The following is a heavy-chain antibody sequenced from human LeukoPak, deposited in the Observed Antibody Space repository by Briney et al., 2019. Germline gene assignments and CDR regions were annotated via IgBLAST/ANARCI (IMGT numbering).Heavy chain of an antibody. J-gene: IGHJ4*02. Sequence: SETLSLTCSVSGDSVSSGSHYWSWIRQPPGKGLEWIGYIYYNGGTEYSPSLKSRVNISLDTSKNQFSLKLSSVTAADTAVYHCAVVGGYFDYWGQGILVAVSS. CDR1: GDSVSSGSHY. D-gene: IGHD3-10*01. CDR2: IYYNGGT. V-gene: IGHV4-61*01. CDR3: AVVGGYFDY.